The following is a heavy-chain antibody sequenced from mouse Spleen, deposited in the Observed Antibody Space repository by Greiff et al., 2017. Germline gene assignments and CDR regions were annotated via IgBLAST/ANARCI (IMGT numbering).Heavy chain of an antibody. Sequence: QVQLQQPGAELVKPGASVKLSCKASGYTFTSYWMHWVKQRPGQGLEWIGMIHPNSGSTNYNEKFKSKATLTVDKSSSTAYMQLSSLTSEDSAVYYCARYPYYRYDRYWYFDVWGAGTTVTVSS. D-gene: IGHD2-14*01. J-gene: IGHJ1*01. V-gene: IGHV1-64*01. CDR1: GYTFTSYW. CDR2: IHPNSGST. CDR3: ARYPYYRYDRYWYFDV.